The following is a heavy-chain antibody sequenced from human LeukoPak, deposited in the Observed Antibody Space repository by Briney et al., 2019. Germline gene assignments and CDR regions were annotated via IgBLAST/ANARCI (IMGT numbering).Heavy chain of an antibody. V-gene: IGHV3-53*01. J-gene: IGHJ2*01. CDR2: IYSGGST. CDR3: ARESPPHWYFDL. CDR1: GFTVSSNY. Sequence: GGSLRLSCAASGFTVSSNYMSWVRQAPGKGLEWVSVIYSGGSTYYADSVKGRFTISRDNSKNTLYLQMNSLRAEDTAVYYCARESPPHWYFDLWGRGTLVTVSS.